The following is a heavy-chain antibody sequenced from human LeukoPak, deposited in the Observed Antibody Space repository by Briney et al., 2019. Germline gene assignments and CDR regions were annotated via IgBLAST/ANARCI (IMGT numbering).Heavy chain of an antibody. V-gene: IGHV1-24*01. CDR1: GYTLTELS. CDR3: ATDLTYYFDY. D-gene: IGHD3-9*01. J-gene: IGHJ4*02. CDR2: FDPGDGET. Sequence: ASVKVSCKVSGYTLTELSVHWVRQAPGKGLEWMGGFDPGDGETIYAQRFQGRVTMTEDTSTDTAYMELSSLRSEDTAVYYCATDLTYYFDYWGQGTLVTVSS.